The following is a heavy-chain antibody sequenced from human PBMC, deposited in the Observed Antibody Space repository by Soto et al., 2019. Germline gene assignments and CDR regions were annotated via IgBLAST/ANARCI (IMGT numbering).Heavy chain of an antibody. V-gene: IGHV3-33*01. CDR3: ARERASWPKNYDY. CDR2: IWYDGSNK. J-gene: IGHJ4*02. CDR1: GFTFSSYG. D-gene: IGHD5-12*01. Sequence: QVQLVESGGGVVQPGRSLRLSCAASGFTFSSYGMHWVRQAPGKGLEWVAVIWYDGSNKYYADSVKGRFTISRDNSKNTLYLEMNSLRAEDTAVYYCARERASWPKNYDYWGQGTLVTVSS.